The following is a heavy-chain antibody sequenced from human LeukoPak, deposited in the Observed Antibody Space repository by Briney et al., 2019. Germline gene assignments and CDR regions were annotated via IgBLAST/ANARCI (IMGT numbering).Heavy chain of an antibody. J-gene: IGHJ4*02. CDR3: ARSAGGRQLFDY. Sequence: ASVKVSCKASGYSFSTYAIAWVRQAPGQGLEWMGWISAYSGNANYAQKLQGRVTMTTDRSTSTAYMELRSLRSDDAAVYYCARSAGGRQLFDYWGQGTLVTVAP. CDR1: GYSFSTYA. CDR2: ISAYSGNA. V-gene: IGHV1-18*01. D-gene: IGHD3-16*01.